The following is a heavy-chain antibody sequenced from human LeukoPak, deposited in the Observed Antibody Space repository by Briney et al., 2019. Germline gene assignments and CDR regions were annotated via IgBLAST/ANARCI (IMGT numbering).Heavy chain of an antibody. CDR1: GGSISTYY. J-gene: IGHJ6*03. CDR3: ARHYYMDV. Sequence: SETLSLTCTVSGGSISTYYWSWIRQSAGKGLEWIGYIYTSGSTNYNPSLKSRVTISVDTSKNQFSLKLSSVTAADTAVYYCARHYYMDVWGKGTTVTVSS. V-gene: IGHV4-4*09. CDR2: IYTSGST.